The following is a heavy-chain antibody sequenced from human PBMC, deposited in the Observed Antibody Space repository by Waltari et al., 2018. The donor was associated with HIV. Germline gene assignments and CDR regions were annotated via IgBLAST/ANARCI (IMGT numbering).Heavy chain of an antibody. CDR1: GFTVSSNS. D-gene: IGHD5-18*01. V-gene: IGHV3-53*01. CDR3: ARVGYRDRVDAVDI. CDR2: IHSGGTT. J-gene: IGHJ3*02. Sequence: EMQLVESGGGPIRPGGSLRHSCAASGFTVSSNSISWVPQAPGKGLEWVSIIHSGGTTYYVDSVKGRFTISRDNSKNILYLQMDSLRDEDTAVYYCARVGYRDRVDAVDIWGQGTMVTVSS.